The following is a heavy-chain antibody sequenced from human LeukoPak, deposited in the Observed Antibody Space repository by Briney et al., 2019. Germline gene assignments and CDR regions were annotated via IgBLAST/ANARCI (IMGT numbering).Heavy chain of an antibody. CDR1: GFRLDDYG. CDR2: TNWDGAST. CDR3: GRVYCSTTSCYDYYDHYMDV. V-gene: IGHV3-20*04. Sequence: GGSLRLSCAASGFRLDDYGMSWVRHVPGKGLEWVSGTNWDGASTGYADSVKGRFTISRDNVKNFLYLQMNSLRVEDTALYFCGRVYCSTTSCYDYYDHYMDVWGKGTTVTVSS. D-gene: IGHD2-2*01. J-gene: IGHJ6*03.